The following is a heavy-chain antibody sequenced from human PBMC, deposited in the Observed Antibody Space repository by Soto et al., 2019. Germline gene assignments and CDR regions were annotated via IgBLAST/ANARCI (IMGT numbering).Heavy chain of an antibody. V-gene: IGHV5-51*01. CDR1: GYSFTSYW. Sequence: GESLKISCKGSGYSFTSYWIGWVRQMPGKGLEWMGIIYPGDSDTRYSPSFQGQVTISADKSINTAYLQWSSLKASDTAMYYCARLSPSNSYYYYGMDVWGQGTTVTISS. CDR2: IYPGDSDT. J-gene: IGHJ6*02. CDR3: ARLSPSNSYYYYGMDV.